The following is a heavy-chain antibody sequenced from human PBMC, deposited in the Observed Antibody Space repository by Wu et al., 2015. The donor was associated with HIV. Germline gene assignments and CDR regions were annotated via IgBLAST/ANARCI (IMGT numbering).Heavy chain of an antibody. V-gene: IGHV1-18*01. D-gene: IGHD5-18*01. CDR1: GYTFTSYG. J-gene: IGHJ5*02. Sequence: QVQLVQSGAEVKKPGASVKVSCKASGYTFTSYGISWVRQAPGQGLEWMGWISAYNGNTNYAQKLQGRVTMTTDTSTSTAYMELRSLRSDDTAVYYCARDLSRGYSYGYWASGWFDPWGQGTLVTVSS. CDR2: ISAYNGNT. CDR3: ARDLSRGYSYGYWASGWFDP.